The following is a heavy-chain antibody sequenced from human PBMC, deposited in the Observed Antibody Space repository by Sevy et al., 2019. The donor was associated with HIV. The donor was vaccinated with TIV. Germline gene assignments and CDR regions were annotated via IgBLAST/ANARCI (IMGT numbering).Heavy chain of an antibody. CDR2: IYTSGST. V-gene: IGHV4-4*07. J-gene: IGHJ4*02. D-gene: IGHD3-9*01. CDR3: ARERGGLYYDILTGYTYYFDY. Sequence: SETLSLTCTVSGGSISSYYWRWIRQPAGKGLEWIGRIYTSGSTNYNPSLKSRVTMSVDTSKNQFSLKLSSVTAADTAVYYCARERGGLYYDILTGYTYYFDYWGQGTLVTVSS. CDR1: GGSISSYY.